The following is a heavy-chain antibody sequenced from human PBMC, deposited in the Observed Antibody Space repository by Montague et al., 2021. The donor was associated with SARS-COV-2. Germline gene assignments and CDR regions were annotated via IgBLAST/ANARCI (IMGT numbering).Heavy chain of an antibody. D-gene: IGHD6-13*01. CDR1: GGSVSSGAYD. V-gene: IGHV4-61*08. J-gene: IGHJ4*02. CDR3: ARVSLAEADARSDY. Sequence: SETLSLTCTVSGGSVSSGAYDWGWIRQPPGKGLEWIGYIYYSGSTNYNPSLKSRVTKSLDTSKNQFSLKLTSVTAADTDVYYWARVSLAEADARSDYWGQGTLVTVSS. CDR2: IYYSGST.